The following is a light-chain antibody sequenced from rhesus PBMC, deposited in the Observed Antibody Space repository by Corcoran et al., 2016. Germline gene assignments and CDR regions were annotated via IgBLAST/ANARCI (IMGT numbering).Light chain of an antibody. CDR3: LQHNSNPWT. V-gene: IGKV1-28*03. Sequence: DIQVTQSPSSLSASVGDTVTITCRASQVISSYFNWFKQKQGKAPKLLIYGASSLETGVPSRFRGSGSGTDFTLIISSLQPEDFAVYYCLQHNSNPWTFGQGTKVEI. J-gene: IGKJ1*01. CDR1: QVISSY. CDR2: GAS.